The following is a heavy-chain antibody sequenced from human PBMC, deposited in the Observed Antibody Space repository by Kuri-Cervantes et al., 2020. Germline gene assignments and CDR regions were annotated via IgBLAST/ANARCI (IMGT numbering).Heavy chain of an antibody. V-gene: IGHV3-30*03. J-gene: IGHJ3*02. CDR2: ISYDGSNK. CDR3: AHITFGGEIAPFDI. Sequence: GGSMRLSCAASGFTFSSYGMHWVRQAPGKGLEWVAVISYDGSNKYYADSVKGRFTISRDNSKNTLYLQMNSLRPEDTAVYYCAHITFGGEIAPFDIWGQGTMVTVSS. CDR1: GFTFSSYG. D-gene: IGHD3-16*01.